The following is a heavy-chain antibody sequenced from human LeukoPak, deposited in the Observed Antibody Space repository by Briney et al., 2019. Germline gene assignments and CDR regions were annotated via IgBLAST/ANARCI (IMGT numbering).Heavy chain of an antibody. CDR1: GDSISSSRSY. V-gene: IGHV4-39*01. CDR3: ARRGYSSGWLKN. Sequence: PSETLSLTCTVSGDSISSSRSYWGWIRQPPGKGLEWIGSIYYSGSTYYNTSLKSRVTISVDTSKNQFSLNLNSVTAADTAVYYCARRGYSSGWLKNWGQGTLVTVSS. J-gene: IGHJ4*02. D-gene: IGHD6-19*01. CDR2: IYYSGST.